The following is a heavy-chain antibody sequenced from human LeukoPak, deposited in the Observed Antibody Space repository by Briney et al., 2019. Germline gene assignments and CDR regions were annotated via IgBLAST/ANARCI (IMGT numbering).Heavy chain of an antibody. V-gene: IGHV3-23*01. D-gene: IGHD5-24*01. Sequence: GGSLRHSCAASGFTFSGSAMSWVRQAPGKGLDWVSLISSTGGNSYYADSVKGRFTISRDNSKDTLYLQMDSLRAEDTAIYYCARDIQLSTWGLGTKVTVSS. CDR2: ISSTGGNS. CDR1: GFTFSGSA. CDR3: ARDIQLST. J-gene: IGHJ3*01.